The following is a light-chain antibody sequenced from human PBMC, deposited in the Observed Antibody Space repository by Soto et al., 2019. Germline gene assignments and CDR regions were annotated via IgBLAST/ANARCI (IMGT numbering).Light chain of an antibody. CDR1: TGPVSRGYY. V-gene: IGLV7-43*01. CDR2: DTG. Sequence: QAVVTQEPSLTVSPGGTVTLTCASSTGPVSRGYYPNWFQQKPGQAPRALIYDTGIKHSWTPGRFSGSLLGGKAVLTLSGAQPEDEAEYYCLRSSGGTYVFGPGTKLTVL. J-gene: IGLJ1*01. CDR3: LRSSGGTYV.